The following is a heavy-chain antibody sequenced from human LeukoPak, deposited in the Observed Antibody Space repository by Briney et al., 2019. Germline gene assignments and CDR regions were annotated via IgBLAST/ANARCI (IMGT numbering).Heavy chain of an antibody. CDR1: GFTFSSYG. CDR3: ARDRRAGNYYYYGMDV. D-gene: IGHD6-13*01. Sequence: GMSLRLSCAASGFTFSSYGMHWVRQAPGKGREWVAVVWYDGSNKYYADSVKGRFTISRDNSKNTLYLQMNSLGAEDTAVYYCARDRRAGNYYYYGMDVWGQGTTVTVSS. V-gene: IGHV3-33*01. J-gene: IGHJ6*02. CDR2: VWYDGSNK.